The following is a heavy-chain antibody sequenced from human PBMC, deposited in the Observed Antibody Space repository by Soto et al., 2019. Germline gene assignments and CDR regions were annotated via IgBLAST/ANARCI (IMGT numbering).Heavy chain of an antibody. J-gene: IGHJ3*02. D-gene: IGHD2-21*01. V-gene: IGHV1-69*13. CDR2: IIPIFGTA. CDR3: AGLWDAFDI. Sequence: GPSLKVSCKATGGTYSSYAISWVRQAPGQGLEWMGGIIPIFGTANYAQKFQGRVTITADESTSTAYMELSSLRSEDTAVYYCAGLWDAFDIWGQGTMVTVSS. CDR1: GGTYSSYA.